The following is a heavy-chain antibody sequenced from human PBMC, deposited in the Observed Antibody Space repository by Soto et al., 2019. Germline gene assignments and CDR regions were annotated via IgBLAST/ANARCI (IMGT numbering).Heavy chain of an antibody. J-gene: IGHJ5*02. CDR1: GGSFSGYY. Sequence: SETLSLTCAVYGGSFSGYYWSWXXXXXGKGLEWXGXINHSGSTNYNPSLKSRVTISVDTSKNQFSLKLSSVTAADTAVYYCARGLPAAPRVGWFDPWGQGTLVTVSS. CDR2: INHSGST. D-gene: IGHD2-2*01. V-gene: IGHV4-34*01. CDR3: ARGLPAAPRVGWFDP.